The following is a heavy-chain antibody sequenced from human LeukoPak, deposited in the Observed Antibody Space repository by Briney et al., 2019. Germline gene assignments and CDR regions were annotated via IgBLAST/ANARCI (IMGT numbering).Heavy chain of an antibody. J-gene: IGHJ4*02. D-gene: IGHD3-9*01. V-gene: IGHV3-9*01. CDR1: GFTFSSYA. CDR2: ISWNSGNI. CDR3: AKDISTGTGTLRCFDY. Sequence: GGSLRLSCAASGFTFSSYAMSWVRQAPGKGLEWVSGISWNSGNIGYADSVKGRFTISRDNAKNSLYLQMNSLRAEDTALYYCAKDISTGTGTLRCFDYWGQGTLVTVSS.